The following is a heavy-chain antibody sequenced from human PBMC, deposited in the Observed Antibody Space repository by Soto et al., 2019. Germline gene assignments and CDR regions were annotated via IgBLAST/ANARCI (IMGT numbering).Heavy chain of an antibody. CDR2: ISAYNGNT. CDR3: ARGYCTNGVCYTGDWFDP. J-gene: IGHJ5*02. Sequence: QVQLVQSGAEVKKPGASVKVSCKASGYTFTSYGISWVRQAPGQGLEWMGWISAYNGNTNYAQKLQGRVTMTTDTSTSTAYMELRSLRSDDTAVYYCARGYCTNGVCYTGDWFDPWGQGTLVTVSS. V-gene: IGHV1-18*01. CDR1: GYTFTSYG. D-gene: IGHD2-8*01.